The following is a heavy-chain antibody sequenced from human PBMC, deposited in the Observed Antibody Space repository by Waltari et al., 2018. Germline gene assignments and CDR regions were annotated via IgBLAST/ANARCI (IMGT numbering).Heavy chain of an antibody. V-gene: IGHV3-7*01. CDR3: ARVPYYINIWFDS. J-gene: IGHJ5*01. CDR2: IKQDGSDR. Sequence: EVQLVESGGGLVQPGVSLRRSCGDPGFTYNTFEMSWIRRAQGRGLEWVASIKQDGSDRRYVDSVKDRFTISRDNARNSLFLQMNSLTAEDTAMYYCARVPYYINIWFDSWGQGTLVTVSS. CDR1: GFTYNTFE. D-gene: IGHD3-22*01.